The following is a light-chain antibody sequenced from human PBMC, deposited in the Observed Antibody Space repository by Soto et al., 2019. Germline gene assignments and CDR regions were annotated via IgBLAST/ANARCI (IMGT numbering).Light chain of an antibody. V-gene: IGLV2-23*01. CDR2: EGS. CDR1: SSDVGSYNL. Sequence: QSVLTQPASVSGSPGQSITISCTGTSSDVGSYNLVSWYQQHPGKAPKLMIYEGSKRPSGVSNRFSGSKSGNTASLTISGLQAEDEADYYCCSYAGSSSLFGGGTKLT. J-gene: IGLJ2*01. CDR3: CSYAGSSSL.